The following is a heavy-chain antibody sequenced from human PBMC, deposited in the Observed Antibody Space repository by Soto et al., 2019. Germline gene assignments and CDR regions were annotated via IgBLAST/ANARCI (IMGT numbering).Heavy chain of an antibody. CDR3: ARDQIVLVPAATHNWLDP. Sequence: EASVKVSCKASGYTFTSYGISWVRQAPGQGLEWMGWISAYNGNTNYAQKLQGRVTMTTDTSTSTAYMELRSLRSEDTAVYYCARDQIVLVPAATHNWLDPWGQGTLVTVSS. D-gene: IGHD2-2*01. V-gene: IGHV1-18*01. CDR1: GYTFTSYG. J-gene: IGHJ5*02. CDR2: ISAYNGNT.